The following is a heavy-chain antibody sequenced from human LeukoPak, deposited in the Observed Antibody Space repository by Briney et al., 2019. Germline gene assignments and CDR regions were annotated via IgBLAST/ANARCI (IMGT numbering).Heavy chain of an antibody. Sequence: SETLSLTCTVSGYSISSGYYWGWIRQPPGKGLEWIGSIYHSGSTNYNPSLKSRVTISVDTSKNQFSLKLSSVTAADTAVYYCARGGYYDSSGYLDYWGQGTLVTVSS. D-gene: IGHD3-22*01. CDR3: ARGGYYDSSGYLDY. CDR1: GYSISSGYY. J-gene: IGHJ4*02. V-gene: IGHV4-38-2*02. CDR2: IYHSGST.